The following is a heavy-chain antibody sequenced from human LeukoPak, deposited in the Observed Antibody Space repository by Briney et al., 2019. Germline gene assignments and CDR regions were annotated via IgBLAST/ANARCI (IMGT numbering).Heavy chain of an antibody. J-gene: IGHJ4*02. D-gene: IGHD4-17*01. CDR3: ARGQNDYGDYGLDY. CDR2: ISYDGRNI. CDR1: GFTFSSSA. Sequence: GGSLRLSCTASGFTFSSSAMHWVRQAPDKGLEWVAVISYDGRNIFYADSVKGRFTISRDNSKSMLYLQLNSLRGEDTAVYCCARGQNDYGDYGLDYWGQGTLVTVSS. V-gene: IGHV3-30-3*01.